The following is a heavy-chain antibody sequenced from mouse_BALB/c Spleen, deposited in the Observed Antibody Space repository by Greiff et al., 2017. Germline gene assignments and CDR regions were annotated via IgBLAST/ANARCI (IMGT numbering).Heavy chain of an antibody. CDR1: GFSLTGYG. V-gene: IGHV2-6-7*01. Sequence: VQVVESGPGLVAPSQSLSITCTVSGFSLTGYGVNWVRQPPGKGLEWLGMIWGDGSTDYNSALKSRLSISKDNSKSPVFLKMNSLQTDDTARYYCARGVGYYGYVRYFDVWGAGTTVTVSS. D-gene: IGHD1-2*01. J-gene: IGHJ1*01. CDR2: IWGDGST. CDR3: ARGVGYYGYVRYFDV.